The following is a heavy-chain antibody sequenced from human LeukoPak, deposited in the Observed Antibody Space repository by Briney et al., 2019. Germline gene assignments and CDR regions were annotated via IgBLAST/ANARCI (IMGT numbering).Heavy chain of an antibody. Sequence: RGESLKISCKGSGYRFTSYWIGWVRQMNDKGLEWMAMIYPGDSDIRYSPSFQGQVTISVDKSITTAYLQWSSLKASDTAMYYCVTGWRGDFYDPAHYWGQGTLVTVSA. CDR2: IYPGDSDI. V-gene: IGHV5-51*01. J-gene: IGHJ4*02. CDR3: VTGWRGDFYDPAHY. D-gene: IGHD2/OR15-2a*01. CDR1: GYRFTSYW.